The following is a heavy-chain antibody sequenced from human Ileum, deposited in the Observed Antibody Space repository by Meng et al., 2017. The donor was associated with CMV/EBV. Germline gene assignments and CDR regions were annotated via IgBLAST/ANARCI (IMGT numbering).Heavy chain of an antibody. J-gene: IGHJ6*02. D-gene: IGHD2-15*01. Sequence: SETLSLTCTVSGFSISSGYYWGWIRQPPGKGLEWIGNIYHSGTTYYNPSLKSRVTISVDTSKNQFSLKQSTVIAADTAVYSCARCCRGVSCPADFWGQGTTVTVSS. CDR2: IYHSGTT. CDR1: GFSISSGYY. V-gene: IGHV4-38-2*02. CDR3: ARCCRGVSCPADF.